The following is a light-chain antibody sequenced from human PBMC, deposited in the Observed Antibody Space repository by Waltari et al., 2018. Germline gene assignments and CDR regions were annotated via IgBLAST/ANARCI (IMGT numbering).Light chain of an antibody. CDR3: LLFYSGARV. Sequence: QAVVTQEPSLTVSPGGPVPLTCGPSTGVVTRGHYPYWFQQKPGQAPRTLIYDTSNKQSWTPARFSGSLLGGKAALTLSGAQPEDEAEYYCLLFYSGARVFGGGTKLTVL. CDR2: DTS. J-gene: IGLJ3*02. V-gene: IGLV7-46*01. CDR1: TGVVTRGHY.